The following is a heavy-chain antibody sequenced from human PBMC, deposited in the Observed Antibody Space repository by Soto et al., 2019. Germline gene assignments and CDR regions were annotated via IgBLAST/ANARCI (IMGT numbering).Heavy chain of an antibody. CDR2: ISPTSVTT. CDR1: GFTFPSYV. D-gene: IGHD6-13*01. J-gene: IGHJ4*02. CDR3: AKRESVLQSFPGNYFDY. V-gene: IGHV3-23*01. Sequence: PGGSLRLSCTASGFTFPSYVMTWVRQAPGKGLEWLSTISPTSVTTYYADSVKGRFNVSRDNSRNTLYLQMNSLRADDTAVYYCAKRESVLQSFPGNYFDYWGRGTVVTVSS.